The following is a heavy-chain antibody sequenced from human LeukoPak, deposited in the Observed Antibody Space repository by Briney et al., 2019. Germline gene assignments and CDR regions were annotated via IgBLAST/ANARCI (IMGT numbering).Heavy chain of an antibody. V-gene: IGHV4-38-2*02. D-gene: IGHD2-8*01. J-gene: IGHJ4*02. Sequence: TPSETLSLTCAVSGYSISSGYYWGWIRQPPGKGLEWIGSISHSGSTYYNPSLKSRVTILVDTSKNRFSLKLNSVTAADTAVYYCARDTYCTSGVCYLDYWGQGALVTVSS. CDR1: GYSISSGYY. CDR2: ISHSGST. CDR3: ARDTYCTSGVCYLDY.